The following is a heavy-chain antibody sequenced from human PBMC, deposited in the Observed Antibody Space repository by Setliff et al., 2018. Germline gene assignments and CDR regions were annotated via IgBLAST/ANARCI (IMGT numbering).Heavy chain of an antibody. D-gene: IGHD2-8*01. J-gene: IGHJ4*02. CDR1: GYTFTSSG. CDR2: IGVYSGNT. V-gene: IGHV1-18*01. Sequence: GASVKVSCKASGYTFTSSGITWVRQAPGQGLEWLGWIGVYSGNTYTAQRFQGRVTMTTDTSTNMAYLELRGLGSDDTAVYYCLRLVRYCSRTSCQRTSGDEVWGQGTLVTVSS. CDR3: LRLVRYCSRTSCQRTSGDEV.